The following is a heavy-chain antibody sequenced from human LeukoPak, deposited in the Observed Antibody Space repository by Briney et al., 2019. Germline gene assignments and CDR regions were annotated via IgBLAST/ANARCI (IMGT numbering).Heavy chain of an antibody. CDR3: VYSGYDAFDY. V-gene: IGHV3-21*01. Sequence: GGSLRLSCAASGFTFDDYGMSWVRQAPGKGLEWVSSISSSSSYIYYADSVKGRFTISRDNAKNSLYLQMNSLRAEDTAVYYCVYSGYDAFDYWGQGTLVTVSS. J-gene: IGHJ4*02. CDR1: GFTFDDYG. D-gene: IGHD5-12*01. CDR2: ISSSSSYI.